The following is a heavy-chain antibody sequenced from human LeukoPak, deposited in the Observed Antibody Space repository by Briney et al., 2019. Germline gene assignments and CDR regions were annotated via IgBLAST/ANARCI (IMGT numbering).Heavy chain of an antibody. D-gene: IGHD3-10*01. Sequence: ASVKVSCKASGYTLTSYAMNWVRQAPGQGLEWMGWINTNTGNPTYAQGFTGRFVFSLDTSVSTAYLQISSLKAEDTAVYYCARVVTMVRANWFDPWGQGTLVTVSS. J-gene: IGHJ5*02. V-gene: IGHV7-4-1*02. CDR1: GYTLTSYA. CDR2: INTNTGNP. CDR3: ARVVTMVRANWFDP.